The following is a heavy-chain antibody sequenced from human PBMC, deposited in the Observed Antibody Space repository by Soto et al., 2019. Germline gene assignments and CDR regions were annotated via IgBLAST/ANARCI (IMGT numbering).Heavy chain of an antibody. CDR1: GGSISSYY. J-gene: IGHJ4*02. CDR3: ARDGYYYDSSGYYPD. CDR2: IYYSGST. D-gene: IGHD3-22*01. Sequence: SETLSLTCTISGGSISSYYWSWIRQPPGKGLEWIGYIYYSGSTNYNPSLKSRVTISVDTSKNQFSLKLSSVTAADTAVYYCARDGYYYDSSGYYPDWGQGTLVTVSS. V-gene: IGHV4-59*01.